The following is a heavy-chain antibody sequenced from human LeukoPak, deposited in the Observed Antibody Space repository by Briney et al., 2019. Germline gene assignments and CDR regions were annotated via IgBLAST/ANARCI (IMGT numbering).Heavy chain of an antibody. J-gene: IGHJ5*02. V-gene: IGHV7-4-1*02. CDR2: IDSKTGNP. D-gene: IGHD3-22*01. Sequence: ASVKVSCKASGYTFTNYSINWVRQAPGQGLECMGWIDSKTGNPTYAQGFTGRFVFSLDTSVTTAYLQISSLKAEDTAVYYCARDVGYHDSSGYYLGWFDPWGQGTLVTVSS. CDR3: ARDVGYHDSSGYYLGWFDP. CDR1: GYTFTNYS.